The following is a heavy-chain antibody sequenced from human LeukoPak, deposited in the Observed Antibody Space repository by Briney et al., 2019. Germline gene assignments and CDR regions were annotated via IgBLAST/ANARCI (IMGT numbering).Heavy chain of an antibody. V-gene: IGHV3-33*01. J-gene: IGHJ4*01. CDR1: GLIFSHYG. Sequence: GGSLRLSCAASGLIFSHYGMHWVRQAPGKGLEWVAVIWRDATNRFYAGSVKGRFTISRDNSQNTLFRQMNSLRAEDTAMYYCARDAQRGFDYSNSLEYWGHGTLVTVSS. CDR2: IWRDATNR. D-gene: IGHD4-11*01. CDR3: ARDAQRGFDYSNSLEY.